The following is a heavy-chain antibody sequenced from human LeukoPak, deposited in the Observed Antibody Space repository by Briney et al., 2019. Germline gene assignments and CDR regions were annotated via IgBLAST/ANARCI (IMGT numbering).Heavy chain of an antibody. V-gene: IGHV3-30*03. D-gene: IGHD1-7*01. J-gene: IGHJ3*02. CDR2: ISYDGSNK. CDR3: ARMGRAWNYPGYDAFDI. Sequence: GGSLRLSCAASGFTFSSYGMHWVRQAPGKGLEWVAVISYDGSNKYYADSVKGRFTISRDNSKNTLYLQMNSLRAEDTAVYYCARMGRAWNYPGYDAFDIWGQGTMVTVSS. CDR1: GFTFSSYG.